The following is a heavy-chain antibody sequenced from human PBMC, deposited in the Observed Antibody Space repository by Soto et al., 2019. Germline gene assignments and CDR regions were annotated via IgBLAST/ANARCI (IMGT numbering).Heavy chain of an antibody. D-gene: IGHD3-10*01. CDR2: LHPGDSDT. CDR3: ARHLRGYGMDV. CDR1: GYSFSTYW. V-gene: IGHV5-51*01. J-gene: IGHJ6*02. Sequence: GESVKISCKVSGYSFSTYWIGWVRQMPGKGLEWMGILHPGDSDTTYSPSFQGQVTISGDRSISTAFLQWSSLKASDTAIYYCARHLRGYGMDVWGQGTTVTVSS.